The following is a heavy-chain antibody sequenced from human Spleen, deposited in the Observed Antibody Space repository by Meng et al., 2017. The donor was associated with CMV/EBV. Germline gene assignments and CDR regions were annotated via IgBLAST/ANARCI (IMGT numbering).Heavy chain of an antibody. D-gene: IGHD3-3*01. CDR2: IYSGGSA. Sequence: GGSLRLSCAASGFTVSSNYMSWVRQAPGKGLEWVSVIYSGGSAYYADSVKGRFTISRDNAKNSLYLQMNSLRAEDTAVYYCARDLEWTYYFDYWGQGTLVTVSS. V-gene: IGHV3-66*01. J-gene: IGHJ4*02. CDR3: ARDLEWTYYFDY. CDR1: GFTVSSNY.